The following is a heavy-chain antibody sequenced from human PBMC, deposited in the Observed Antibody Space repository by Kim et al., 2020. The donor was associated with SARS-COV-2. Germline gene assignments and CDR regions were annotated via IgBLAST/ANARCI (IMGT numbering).Heavy chain of an antibody. CDR1: GFTFSNLA. J-gene: IGHJ5*02. D-gene: IGHD1-1*01. CDR2: ITGSGGST. V-gene: IGHV3-23*01. CDR3: VLGTNWFGP. Sequence: GGSLRLSCAASGFTFSNLAMSWFRQAPGKGLEFVSSITGSGGSTYYADSVKDRFTISRDNSKSTLYLQMNYLRAEDAAVYYCVLGTNWFGPWGQGTLVTVSS.